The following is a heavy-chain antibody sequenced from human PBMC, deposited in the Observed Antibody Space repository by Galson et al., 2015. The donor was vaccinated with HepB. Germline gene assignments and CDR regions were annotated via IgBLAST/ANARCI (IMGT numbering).Heavy chain of an antibody. CDR1: GFTFSSYG. Sequence: SLRLSCAASGFTFSSYGMHWVRQAPGKGLEWVAVIWYDGSNKYYADSVKGRFTISRDNSKNTLYLQMNSLRAEDTAVYYCARVSGSYDTAGFRADYWGQGTLVTVSS. CDR3: ARVSGSYDTAGFRADY. CDR2: IWYDGSNK. D-gene: IGHD1-26*01. J-gene: IGHJ4*02. V-gene: IGHV3-33*01.